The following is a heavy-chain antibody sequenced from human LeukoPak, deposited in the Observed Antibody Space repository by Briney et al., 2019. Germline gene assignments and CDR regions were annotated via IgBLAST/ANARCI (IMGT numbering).Heavy chain of an antibody. CDR3: AVIVAVPVVDY. V-gene: IGHV3-74*01. D-gene: IGHD2-2*01. Sequence: GGSLRLSCAASGFTFSSYWMHWVRQAPGKGLVWVSRINSDGSSISYADSVKGRFTISRDNTKNTLYLQMNSLRAEDTAAYYCAVIVAVPVVDYWGQGTLVTVSS. CDR2: INSDGSSI. J-gene: IGHJ4*02. CDR1: GFTFSSYW.